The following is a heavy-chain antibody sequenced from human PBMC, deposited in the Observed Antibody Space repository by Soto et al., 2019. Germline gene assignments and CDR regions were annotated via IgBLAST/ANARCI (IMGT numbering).Heavy chain of an antibody. J-gene: IGHJ4*02. D-gene: IGHD3-10*01. V-gene: IGHV1-69*02. CDR2: IIPILGIA. Sequence: QVQLVQSGAEVKKPGSSVKVSCKASGGTFSSYTISWVRQAPGQGLEWMGRIIPILGIANYAQKFQGRVTITADKSTSTAYMEMSCLRAEETVVYYCARVPGVYGSGSYSLGYWGQGTLFTVSS. CDR1: GGTFSSYT. CDR3: ARVPGVYGSGSYSLGY.